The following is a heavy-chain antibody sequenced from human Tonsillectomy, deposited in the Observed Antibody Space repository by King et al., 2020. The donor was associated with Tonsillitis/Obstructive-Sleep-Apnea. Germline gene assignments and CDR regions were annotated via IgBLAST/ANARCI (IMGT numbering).Heavy chain of an antibody. J-gene: IGHJ6*03. Sequence: VQLVESGAEVKKPGASVKVSGKASGYTFTSYCLHWVRQAPGQGLEWMGIINPSGGSTRYAQKLQGRVTMTRDTSTSTVYMELSSLRSEDTAVYYCARDHNVEPIDYYYMDVWGKGTTVTVSS. CDR1: GYTFTSYC. CDR2: INPSGGST. V-gene: IGHV1-46*04. D-gene: IGHD1-14*01. CDR3: ARDHNVEPIDYYYMDV.